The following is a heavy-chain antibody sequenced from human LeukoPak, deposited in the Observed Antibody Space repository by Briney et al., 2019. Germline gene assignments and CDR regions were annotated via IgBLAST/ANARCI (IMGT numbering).Heavy chain of an antibody. CDR2: IYHGETT. Sequence: SETLSLTCTVSGGSISSGGYYWSWIRQPPGKGLEWIGYIYHGETTYYNPSLKTRLTISLDTSKNQFSLRLSSVTAADTAVYYCASNWSDFDYWGQGILVTVSS. CDR3: ASNWSDFDY. V-gene: IGHV4-30-2*05. J-gene: IGHJ4*02. CDR1: GGSISSGGYY. D-gene: IGHD1-1*01.